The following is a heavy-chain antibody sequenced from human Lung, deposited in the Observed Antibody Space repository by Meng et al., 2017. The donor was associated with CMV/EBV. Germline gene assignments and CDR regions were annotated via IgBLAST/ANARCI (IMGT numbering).Heavy chain of an antibody. CDR2: ISYDGSNK. Sequence: GESXKISCAASGFTFSSYAMHWVRQAPGKGLEWVAVISYDGSNKYYADSVKGRFTISRDNSKNTLYLQMNSLRAEDTAVYYCARDWNVVVPAATYYYYGMDVWXKGTXVTVSS. CDR3: ARDWNVVVPAATYYYYGMDV. CDR1: GFTFSSYA. D-gene: IGHD2-2*01. J-gene: IGHJ6*04. V-gene: IGHV3-30-3*01.